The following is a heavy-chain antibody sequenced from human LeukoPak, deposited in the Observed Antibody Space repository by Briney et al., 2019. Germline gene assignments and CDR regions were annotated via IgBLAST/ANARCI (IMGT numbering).Heavy chain of an antibody. J-gene: IGHJ4*02. CDR3: ARDGDNYYGSGSYYRYYFDY. CDR2: INWNGGST. V-gene: IGHV3-20*04. CDR1: GFTFSSYG. Sequence: PGGSLRLSCAASGFTFSSYGMSWVRQAPGKGLEWVSGINWNGGSTGYADSVKGRFTISRDNAKNSLYLQMNSLRAEDTAVYYCARDGDNYYGSGSYYRYYFDYWGQGTLVTVSS. D-gene: IGHD3-10*01.